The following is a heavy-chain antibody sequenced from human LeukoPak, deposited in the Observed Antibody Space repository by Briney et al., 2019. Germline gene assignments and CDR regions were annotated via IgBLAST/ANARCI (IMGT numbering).Heavy chain of an antibody. CDR2: IYHSGST. CDR3: TIAEAGTDGDY. CDR1: GYSISSGYY. J-gene: IGHJ4*02. D-gene: IGHD6-13*01. Sequence: SETLSLTCTVSGYSISSGYYWGWIRQPPGKGLEWIGSIYHSGSTYYNPSLKSRVTISVDTSKNQFSLKLSSVTAADTAVYYCTIAEAGTDGDYWGQGTLVTVSS. V-gene: IGHV4-38-2*02.